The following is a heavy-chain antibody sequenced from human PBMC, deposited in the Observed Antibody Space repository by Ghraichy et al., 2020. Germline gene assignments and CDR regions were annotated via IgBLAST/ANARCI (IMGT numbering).Heavy chain of an antibody. CDR1: GFTFSSYE. J-gene: IGHJ6*02. Sequence: GGSLRLSCAASGFTFSSYEINWVRQAPGKGLEWVSYITYSGSTMDYADSVKGRFTISRDNAKNSLYLQMNSLRAEDTAVYYCARGRLWRHGASSYYGMDVWGQGTTVTVSS. D-gene: IGHD2-21*01. CDR3: ARGRLWRHGASSYYGMDV. V-gene: IGHV3-48*03. CDR2: ITYSGSTM.